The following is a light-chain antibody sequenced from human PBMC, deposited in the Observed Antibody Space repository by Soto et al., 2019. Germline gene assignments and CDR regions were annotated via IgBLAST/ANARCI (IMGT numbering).Light chain of an antibody. V-gene: IGLV2-14*01. J-gene: IGLJ3*02. Sequence: QSALTQPASVSGSPGQSITISCTGTSSDVGGYNYVSWYQQHPGKAPKLMIYEVSNRPSGVSNRFSGSKSGNTASLIISGLQAEDEADYYCSSYTSSGTLLFGGGTKLTVL. CDR1: SSDVGGYNY. CDR3: SSYTSSGTLL. CDR2: EVS.